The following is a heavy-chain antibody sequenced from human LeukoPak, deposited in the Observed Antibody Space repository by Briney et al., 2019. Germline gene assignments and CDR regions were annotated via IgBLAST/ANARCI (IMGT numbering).Heavy chain of an antibody. D-gene: IGHD4-11*01. J-gene: IGHJ4*02. CDR2: ISSTSRTI. V-gene: IGHV3-48*04. CDR3: ARDAYSKYERPDYLDY. CDR1: GFYFNIYS. Sequence: GGSLRLSCAASGFYFNIYSMHWVRQAPGKGLEWLSYISSTSRTIYYAESVKGRFTVFRDNDKNSLYLQMNSLRVEDTAVYYCARDAYSKYERPDYLDYWGQGTLVTVSS.